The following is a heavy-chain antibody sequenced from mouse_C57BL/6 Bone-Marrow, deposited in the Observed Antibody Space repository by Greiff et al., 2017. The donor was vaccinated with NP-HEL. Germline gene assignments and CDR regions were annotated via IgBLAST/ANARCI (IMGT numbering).Heavy chain of an antibody. V-gene: IGHV1-39*01. CDR3: ARWGLLGAMDY. D-gene: IGHD2-3*01. CDR2: INPNYGTT. J-gene: IGHJ4*01. CDR1: GYSFTDYN. Sequence: EVKLMESGPELVKPGASVKISCKASGYSFTDYNMNWVKQSNGKSLEWIGVINPNYGTTSYNQKFKGKATFTVDKSYSTAYMQLNSLTSEDSAVYYCARWGLLGAMDYWGQGTSVTVSS.